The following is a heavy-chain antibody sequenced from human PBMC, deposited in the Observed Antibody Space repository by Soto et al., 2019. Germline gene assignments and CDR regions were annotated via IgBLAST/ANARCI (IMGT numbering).Heavy chain of an antibody. Sequence: QVQLVQSGAEVKKPGSSVKVSCKASGGTFSSYAISWVRQAPGQGLEWMGGIIPIFGTANYAQKFQGRVTITADESTSTAYMELSSLRSEDTAVYYCARGRSDYYGSGIYSAEFDYWGQGTLVTVSS. J-gene: IGHJ4*02. D-gene: IGHD3-10*01. V-gene: IGHV1-69*01. CDR1: GGTFSSYA. CDR2: IIPIFGTA. CDR3: ARGRSDYYGSGIYSAEFDY.